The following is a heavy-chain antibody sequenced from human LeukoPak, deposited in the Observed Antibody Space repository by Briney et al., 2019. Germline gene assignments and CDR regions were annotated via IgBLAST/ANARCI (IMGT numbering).Heavy chain of an antibody. D-gene: IGHD1-1*01. Sequence: SETLSLTCAVYGGSFSGYYWSWIRQPPGKGLEWIGEINHSGSTNYNPSLKSRVTISVDTSKNQFSLKLSSVTAADTAVYYCARGGGVQLERRYYYGMDVWGKGTSVTVSS. V-gene: IGHV4-34*01. CDR3: ARGGGVQLERRYYYGMDV. CDR2: INHSGST. J-gene: IGHJ6*04. CDR1: GGSFSGYY.